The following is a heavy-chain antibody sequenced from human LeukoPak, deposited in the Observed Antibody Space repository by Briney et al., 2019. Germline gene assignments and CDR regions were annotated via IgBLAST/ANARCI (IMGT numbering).Heavy chain of an antibody. J-gene: IGHJ5*02. CDR3: ARVRWRNWFDP. CDR2: IDPNSGGT. CDR1: GYTFTGYY. V-gene: IGHV1-2*02. Sequence: ASVKVSCKASGYTFTGYYMHWVRQARGQGLEWMGWIDPNSGGTNYAQKFQGRVTMTRDTSISTAYMELSRLRSDDTAVYYCARVRWRNWFDPWGQGTLVTVSS. D-gene: IGHD4-23*01.